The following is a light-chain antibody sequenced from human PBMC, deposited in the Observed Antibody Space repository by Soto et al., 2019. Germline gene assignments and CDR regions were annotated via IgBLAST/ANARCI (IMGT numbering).Light chain of an antibody. CDR2: EVT. CDR1: RDDIGAYDY. CDR3: NSYTNSSAVV. Sequence: QSALTQPASVSGSPGQSITISCAGTRDDIGAYDYVSWYQQHPGNAPKLLVYEVTNRPSGVSDPFSGSKSGNTASLTISGLQAEDEADYYCNSYTNSSAVVFGGGTKVTVL. J-gene: IGLJ2*01. V-gene: IGLV2-14*01.